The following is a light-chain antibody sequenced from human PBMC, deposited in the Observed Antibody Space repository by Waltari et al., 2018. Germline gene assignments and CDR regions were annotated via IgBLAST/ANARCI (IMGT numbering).Light chain of an antibody. CDR1: QSVSSY. Sequence: EIVLTQSPATLSLSPGERATLSCRASQSVSSYLAWYQQSPGQAPRLLIYDASTRASGIPARFSGSGSGTDFTLTISSLEPEDFAVYYCQQYYHWVAFGGGTWVQIK. J-gene: IGKJ4*01. CDR3: QQYYHWVA. CDR2: DAS. V-gene: IGKV3-11*01.